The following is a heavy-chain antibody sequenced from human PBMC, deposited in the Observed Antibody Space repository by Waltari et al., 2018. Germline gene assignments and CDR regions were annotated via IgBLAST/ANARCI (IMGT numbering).Heavy chain of an antibody. D-gene: IGHD6-13*01. CDR1: GYNFTSYA. V-gene: IGHV1-3*01. J-gene: IGHJ4*02. Sequence: QVQLVQSGAEVKKPGASVKVSCKASGYNFTSYAMHSVLQAPGQRLEWMGWINAGNGNTKYSQKFQGRVTITRDTSASTAYMELSSLRSEDTAVYYCARVFNRYSKDLVYWGQGTLVTVSS. CDR3: ARVFNRYSKDLVY. CDR2: INAGNGNT.